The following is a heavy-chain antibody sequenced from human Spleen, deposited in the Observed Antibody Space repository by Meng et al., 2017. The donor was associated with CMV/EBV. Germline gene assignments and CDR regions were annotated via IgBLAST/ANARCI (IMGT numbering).Heavy chain of an antibody. CDR3: AKDAYCSSTSCSNWFDP. D-gene: IGHD2-2*01. J-gene: IGHJ5*02. V-gene: IGHV3-33*06. CDR1: FIFSSYG. CDR2: IWYDGSNK. Sequence: FIFSSYGMHWVRQAPGKGLEWVAVIWYDGSNKYYADSVKGRFTISRDNSKNTLYLQMNSLRAEDTAVYYCAKDAYCSSTSCSNWFDPWGQGTLVTVSS.